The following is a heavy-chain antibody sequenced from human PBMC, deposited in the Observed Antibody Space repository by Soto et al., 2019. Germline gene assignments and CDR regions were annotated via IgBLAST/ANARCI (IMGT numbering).Heavy chain of an antibody. D-gene: IGHD1-7*01. CDR3: AGGGDWNYFAVRDY. Sequence: QVQLVESGGGVVQPGRSLRLSCAASGFTFSSYGMHWVRQAPGKGLEWVAVIWYDGSNKYYADSVKGRFTISRDNSKNTLYLQMNSLRAEDTAVYYCAGGGDWNYFAVRDYWGQGTLVTVSS. CDR2: IWYDGSNK. J-gene: IGHJ4*02. V-gene: IGHV3-33*01. CDR1: GFTFSSYG.